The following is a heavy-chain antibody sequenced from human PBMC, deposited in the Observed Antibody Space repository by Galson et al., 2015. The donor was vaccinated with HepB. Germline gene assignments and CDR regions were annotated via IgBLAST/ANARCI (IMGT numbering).Heavy chain of an antibody. CDR1: GFTFSWYG. V-gene: IGHV3-30*03. Sequence: SLRLSCAASGFTFSWYGMHWVRQAPGKGLEWLALISYGGSNKYYADSVEGRYTISRDNSMDMLYLQMDSLRGEDTAVYYCAREGRMYCGGDCYLHFWGQGTLVTVSS. J-gene: IGHJ4*02. D-gene: IGHD2-21*02. CDR3: AREGRMYCGGDCYLHF. CDR2: ISYGGSNK.